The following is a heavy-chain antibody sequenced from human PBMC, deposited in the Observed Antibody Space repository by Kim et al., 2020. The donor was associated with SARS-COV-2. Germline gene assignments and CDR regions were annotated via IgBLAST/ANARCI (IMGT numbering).Heavy chain of an antibody. V-gene: IGHV4-39*01. D-gene: IGHD6-19*01. Sequence: SLKSRVTISVDTSKNQFSLKLSSVTAADTAVYYCASHRPQWLDTENWFDPWGQGTLVTVSS. J-gene: IGHJ5*02. CDR3: ASHRPQWLDTENWFDP.